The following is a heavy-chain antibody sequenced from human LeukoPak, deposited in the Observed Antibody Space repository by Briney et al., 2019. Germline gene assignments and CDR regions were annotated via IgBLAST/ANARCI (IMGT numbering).Heavy chain of an antibody. J-gene: IGHJ1*01. CDR3: ARGRYNYYDSSGYYYFAYFQH. CDR1: GGTFSSYA. Sequence: SVKVSCKASGGTFSSYAISWVRQAPGQGLEWMGGIIPIFGTANYAQKFQGRVTITADESTSTAYMELSSLRSEDTAVYYSARGRYNYYDSSGYYYFAYFQHWGQGTLVTVSS. D-gene: IGHD3-22*01. V-gene: IGHV1-69*01. CDR2: IIPIFGTA.